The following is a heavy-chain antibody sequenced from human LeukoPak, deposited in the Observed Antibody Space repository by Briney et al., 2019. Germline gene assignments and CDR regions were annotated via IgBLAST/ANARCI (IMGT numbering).Heavy chain of an antibody. V-gene: IGHV6-1*01. J-gene: IGHJ4*02. CDR3: ARRDDY. Sequence: SQTLSLTCAISGDSVSSNSGVWNWIRQSPSRGLEWLGRTYYRSKWYTDYAVSVKSRITINPDTSKNQFSLKLSSVTAADTAVYYCARRDDYWGQGTLVTVSS. CDR2: TYYRSKWYT. CDR1: GDSVSSNSGV.